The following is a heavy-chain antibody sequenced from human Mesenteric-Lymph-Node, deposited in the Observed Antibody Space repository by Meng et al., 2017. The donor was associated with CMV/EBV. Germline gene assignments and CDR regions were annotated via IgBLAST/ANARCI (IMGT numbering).Heavy chain of an antibody. V-gene: IGHV1-18*01. CDR3: ARLASDSSSYIFGY. D-gene: IGHD6-13*01. Sequence: ASVKVSCKASGYTFSRYGISWVRQAPGQGLEWMGWISGHNGNTNYAQKVQGRVTMTRNTSISTAYMELSSLRSEDTAVYYCARLASDSSSYIFGYWGQGTRVTVSS. CDR2: ISGHNGNT. J-gene: IGHJ4*02. CDR1: GYTFSRYG.